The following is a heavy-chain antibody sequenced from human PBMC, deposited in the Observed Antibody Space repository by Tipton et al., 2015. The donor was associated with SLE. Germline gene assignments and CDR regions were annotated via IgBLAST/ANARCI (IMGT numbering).Heavy chain of an antibody. J-gene: IGHJ5*02. V-gene: IGHV4-39*07. D-gene: IGHD2-21*01. CDR1: GGSTSSSSYY. Sequence: TLSLTCTVSGGSTSSSSYYWGWIRQPPGKGLEWIGSIYYSGSTYYNPSLKSRVTISVDRSKKQFSLKLSSVTAADTAVYYCARVTLAYCGGDCHFFDPWGQGTPVIVSS. CDR2: IYYSGST. CDR3: ARVTLAYCGGDCHFFDP.